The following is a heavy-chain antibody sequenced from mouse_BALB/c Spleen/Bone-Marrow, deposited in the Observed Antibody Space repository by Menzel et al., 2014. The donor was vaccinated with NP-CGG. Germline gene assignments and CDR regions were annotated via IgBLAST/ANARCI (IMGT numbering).Heavy chain of an antibody. V-gene: IGHV1-54*01. Sequence: VQLQQSGAELVRPGTSVKVSCKASGYAFTNYLIEWVKQRPGQGLEWIGVINPGSGGTNYNEKFKGKATLTADKSSSTAYMQLSSLTSDDSAVYFCARGRDYDVFSYWGQGTLVTVSA. CDR3: ARGRDYDVFSY. D-gene: IGHD2-4*01. CDR2: INPGSGGT. J-gene: IGHJ3*01. CDR1: GYAFTNYL.